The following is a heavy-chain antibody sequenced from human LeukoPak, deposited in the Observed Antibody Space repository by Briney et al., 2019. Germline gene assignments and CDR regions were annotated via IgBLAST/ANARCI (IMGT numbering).Heavy chain of an antibody. Sequence: GASVKVSCKASGYTFFGYYMHWERQAPGQGLEWTGWINPNSGGTNYAQKFQGRVTMTRDTSISTAYMELNRLRSDDTAVYYCATAYVSRTDCYYWGQGTLVTVSS. CDR1: GYTFFGYY. D-gene: IGHD3-10*01. V-gene: IGHV1-2*02. CDR3: ATAYVSRTDCYY. J-gene: IGHJ4*02. CDR2: INPNSGGT.